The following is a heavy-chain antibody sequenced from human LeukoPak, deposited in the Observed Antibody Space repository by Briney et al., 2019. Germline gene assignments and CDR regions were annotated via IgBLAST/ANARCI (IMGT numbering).Heavy chain of an antibody. CDR1: GFTLSSYG. J-gene: IGHJ4*02. V-gene: IGHV3-30*02. Sequence: PGRCLRPSCAASGFTLSSYGIDWVRQAPGKGMEWVAFIRYDGSNKYYADSVKGRFTISRANSKNRLYLQMNSLRAEDAAVYYCAKELRFYYDSSGFDYGGQGTLVTVSS. D-gene: IGHD3-22*01. CDR3: AKELRFYYDSSGFDY. CDR2: IRYDGSNK.